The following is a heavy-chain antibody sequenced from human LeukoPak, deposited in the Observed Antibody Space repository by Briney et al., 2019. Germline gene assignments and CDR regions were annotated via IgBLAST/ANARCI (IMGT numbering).Heavy chain of an antibody. CDR2: INSSGGST. V-gene: IGHV3-20*01. D-gene: IGHD1-26*01. Sequence: GGSLTLSCAASGFTFDDYGTRWVRQAPGKGLEWVSDINSSGGSTVYGDSVRGRFTLYRDKAKNSLYLQMNSLRPEHTAFYVCARGSGSRAFDIWGQGTMVTVSS. CDR3: ARGSGSRAFDI. CDR1: GFTFDDYG. J-gene: IGHJ3*02.